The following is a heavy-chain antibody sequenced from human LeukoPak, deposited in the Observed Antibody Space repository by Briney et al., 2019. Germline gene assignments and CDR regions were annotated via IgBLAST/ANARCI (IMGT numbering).Heavy chain of an antibody. V-gene: IGHV3-30*18. CDR3: AKSLGGDYYYYMDV. CDR2: ISYDGSNK. D-gene: IGHD3-10*01. Sequence: PGGSLRLSCAASGFTFSSYGMHWVRQAPGKGLEGVAVISYDGSNKYYADSVKGRFTISGDNSKNTLYLQMNSLRAEDTAVYYCAKSLGGDYYYYMDVWGKGTTVTVSS. J-gene: IGHJ6*03. CDR1: GFTFSSYG.